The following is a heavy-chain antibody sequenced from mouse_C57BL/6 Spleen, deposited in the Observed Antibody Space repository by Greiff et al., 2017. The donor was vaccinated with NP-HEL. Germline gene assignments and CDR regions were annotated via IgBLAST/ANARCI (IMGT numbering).Heavy chain of an antibody. Sequence: EVKVEESGGGLVKPGGSLKLSCAASGFTFSSYAMSWVRQTPEKRLEWVATISDGGSYTYYQDNVKGRFTFPRDNAKNILYLQMSHLKSEDTALYFCASAQYYYGSSRYYAMDYWGQGTSVTVSS. D-gene: IGHD1-1*01. J-gene: IGHJ4*01. CDR1: GFTFSSYA. CDR3: ASAQYYYGSSRYYAMDY. V-gene: IGHV5-4*03. CDR2: ISDGGSYT.